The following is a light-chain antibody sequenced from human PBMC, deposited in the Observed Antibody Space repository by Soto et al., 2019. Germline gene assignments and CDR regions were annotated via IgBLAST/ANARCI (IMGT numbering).Light chain of an antibody. Sequence: QAVVTQSPSASASLGASVKLTCTLSSGHSSYAIAWHQQQPEKGPRYLMKVNNDGSHTKGDGIPDRFSGSSSGAERYLSISSLQSDDEADYYCQTWSTGTVVFGGGTKLTVL. CDR1: SGHSSYA. CDR3: QTWSTGTVV. CDR2: VNNDGSH. V-gene: IGLV4-69*01. J-gene: IGLJ2*01.